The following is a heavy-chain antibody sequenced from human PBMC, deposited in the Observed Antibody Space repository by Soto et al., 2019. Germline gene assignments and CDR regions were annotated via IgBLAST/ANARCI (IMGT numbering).Heavy chain of an antibody. D-gene: IGHD1-26*01. CDR3: ARDHLSGSYYYYGMDV. CDR1: GYTFTSYY. Sequence: ASVKVSCKASGYTFTSYYMHWVRQAPGQGLEWMGIINPSSGGTSYAQKFQGRVTMTRDTSISTAYMELSRLRSDDTAVYYCARDHLSGSYYYYGMDVWGQGTTVTVSS. J-gene: IGHJ6*02. V-gene: IGHV1-46*01. CDR2: INPSSGGT.